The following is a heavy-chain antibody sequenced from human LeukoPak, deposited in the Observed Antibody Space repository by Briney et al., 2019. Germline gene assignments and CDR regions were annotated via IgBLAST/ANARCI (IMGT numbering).Heavy chain of an antibody. J-gene: IGHJ4*02. CDR2: MNPNSGNT. V-gene: IGHV1-8*01. CDR3: ARDDYYGSGSYYKREGIFDY. CDR1: GYTFTSYD. D-gene: IGHD3-10*01. Sequence: GASVKVSCKASGYTFTSYDINWVRQATGQGLEWMGWMNPNSGNTGYAQKFQGRVTMTRNTSISTAYMELSSLRSEDTAVYYCARDDYYGSGSYYKREGIFDYWGQGTLVTVSS.